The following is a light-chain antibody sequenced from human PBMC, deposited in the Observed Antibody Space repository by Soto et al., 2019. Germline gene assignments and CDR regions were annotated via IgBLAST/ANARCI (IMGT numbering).Light chain of an antibody. CDR1: QGISSW. J-gene: IGKJ5*01. V-gene: IGKV1-12*01. Sequence: QMTQSPSSLSASVGDRVTITCQASQGISSWLAWYQVKPGRAPKLLIYAASSLQTGVPLRFSGSGSGTDFILTISSLQPEDVATYYCQQLDRFPLTFGQGTRLEIK. CDR3: QQLDRFPLT. CDR2: AAS.